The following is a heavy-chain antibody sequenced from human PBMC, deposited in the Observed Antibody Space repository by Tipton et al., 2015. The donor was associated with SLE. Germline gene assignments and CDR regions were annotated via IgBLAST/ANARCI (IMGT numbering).Heavy chain of an antibody. Sequence: GLVKPSETLSLTCTVSGGSISSYYWSWIRQPPGNGLEWIGYIFYSGSTNYNPSLKSRVTISVDTSKNQFSLKLSSVTAADTAGYYCATQQPLGSSGWYGRPDAFDIWGQGTMVTVSS. CDR2: IFYSGST. J-gene: IGHJ3*02. D-gene: IGHD6-19*01. CDR3: ATQQPLGSSGWYGRPDAFDI. V-gene: IGHV4-59*08. CDR1: GGSISSYY.